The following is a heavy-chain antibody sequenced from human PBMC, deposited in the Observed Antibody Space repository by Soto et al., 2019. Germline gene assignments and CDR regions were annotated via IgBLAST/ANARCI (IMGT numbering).Heavy chain of an antibody. V-gene: IGHV1-18*01. D-gene: IGHD2-2*01. CDR3: ARVVPGAEAWFGP. J-gene: IGHJ5*02. CDR2: ISLYSDGA. CDR1: GYTFSNYG. Sequence: SVKVSCKTSGYTFSNYGITWVRQAPGQPLEWLGWISLYSDGANYAQKFQGRVSMTTDTSTTTAYMELRSLRSDDTAVYYCARVVPGAEAWFGPWGQGTLVTVSS.